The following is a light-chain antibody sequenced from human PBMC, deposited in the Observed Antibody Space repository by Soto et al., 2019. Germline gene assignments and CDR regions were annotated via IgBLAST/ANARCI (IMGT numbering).Light chain of an antibody. CDR3: SSYTSSSTRV. CDR2: DVS. Sequence: QSALTQPASVSGSPGQSITISCTGTSSDVGGYNYVSWYQQHPGKAPKLMIYDVSNRPSGVSNRFSGSKSGNTASLTISGLQDEDEDDYYRSSYTSSSTRVFGTGTKLTVL. V-gene: IGLV2-14*01. CDR1: SSDVGGYNY. J-gene: IGLJ1*01.